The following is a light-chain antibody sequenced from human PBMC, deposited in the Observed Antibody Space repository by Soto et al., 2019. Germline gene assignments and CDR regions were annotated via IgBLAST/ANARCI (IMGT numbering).Light chain of an antibody. V-gene: IGKV3D-20*02. Sequence: EIVLTQSPGTLSLSPGERATLSCRASQSVSSNYLAWFQQKPGQAPRLLIYAASSRATGVPARFSGSGSGTEFTLTISSLQPEDFATYYCQQLNSYPLTFGGGTKVDI. J-gene: IGKJ4*01. CDR2: AAS. CDR3: QQLNSYPLT. CDR1: QSVSSNY.